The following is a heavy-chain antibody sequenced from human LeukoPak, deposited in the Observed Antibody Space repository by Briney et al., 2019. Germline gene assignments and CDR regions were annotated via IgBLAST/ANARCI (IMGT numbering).Heavy chain of an antibody. CDR1: GSTFPSYG. D-gene: IGHD3-3*01. J-gene: IGHJ5*02. CDR3: ARDYDFWSDVNWFDP. CDR2: LSAYNGNT. V-gene: IGHV1-18*01. Sequence: ASVKVSCKASGSTFPSYGISWVRQAPGQGLEWMGWLSAYNGNTNYAQKLQGRVTMTTDTSTSTAYMELRSLRSDDTAVYYCARDYDFWSDVNWFDPWGQGTLVTVSS.